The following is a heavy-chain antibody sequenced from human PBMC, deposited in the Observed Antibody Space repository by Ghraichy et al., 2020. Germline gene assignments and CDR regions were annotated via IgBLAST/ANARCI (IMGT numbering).Heavy chain of an antibody. J-gene: IGHJ2*01. CDR1: GFTFSGYW. V-gene: IGHV3-74*01. CDR2: IDNDGSRSV. Sequence: GALRLSCAASGFTFSGYWMHWVRRAPGKGLVWVSRIDNDGSRSVDYADSVRGRFTISRDNAKNTLYLQMNSLRAEDTAVYYCARDYSPGYFDVWGRGTLVTVSS. CDR3: ARDYSPGYFDV. D-gene: IGHD2-21*01.